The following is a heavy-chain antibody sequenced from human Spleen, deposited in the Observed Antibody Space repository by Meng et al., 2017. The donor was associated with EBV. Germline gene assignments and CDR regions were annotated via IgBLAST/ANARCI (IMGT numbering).Heavy chain of an antibody. CDR3: ARAPLESSSSGWFDP. CDR2: INHSGST. D-gene: IGHD6-13*01. V-gene: IGHV4-34*01. CDR1: GGSFSGYY. J-gene: IGHJ5*02. Sequence: QGQLREWGAGLLKPSETLSLLCAVFGGSFSGYYWGWIRQPQGKGLEWIGEINHSGSTKYNPSLKSRVTISVDTSKNQFSLKLSSVTAADTAVYFCARAPLESSSSGWFDPWGQGTLVTVSS.